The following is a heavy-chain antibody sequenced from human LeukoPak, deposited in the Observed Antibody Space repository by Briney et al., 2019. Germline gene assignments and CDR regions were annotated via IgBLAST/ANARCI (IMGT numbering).Heavy chain of an antibody. CDR2: IYYRGSA. D-gene: IGHD1-14*01. CDR3: ARDRNPMSAFDI. CDR1: GGSVNSGDYY. V-gene: IGHV4-61*08. Sequence: PSETLSLTCIVSGGSVNSGDYYWSWIRQPPGKGLEWIGYIYYRGSANYNPSLKSRVTMSVDTSKNQFSLRLSSVTAADTAVYYCARDRNPMSAFDIWGQGTTVTVSS. J-gene: IGHJ3*02.